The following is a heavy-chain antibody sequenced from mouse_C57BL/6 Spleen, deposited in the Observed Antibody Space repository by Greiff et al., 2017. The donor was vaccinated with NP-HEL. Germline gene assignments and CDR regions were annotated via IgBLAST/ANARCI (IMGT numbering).Heavy chain of an antibody. D-gene: IGHD3-2*02. J-gene: IGHJ2*01. CDR1: GYTFTSYW. V-gene: IGHV1-50*01. Sequence: QVQLQQPGAELVKPGASVKLSCKASGYTFTSYWMQWVNQRPGQGLEWIGEIDPSDSYTNYNQTFKGKATLTVDTSSSTAYMQLSSLTSEDSAVYYCANSRQLRSSFDDWGQGTTLTVSS. CDR2: IDPSDSYT. CDR3: ANSRQLRSSFDD.